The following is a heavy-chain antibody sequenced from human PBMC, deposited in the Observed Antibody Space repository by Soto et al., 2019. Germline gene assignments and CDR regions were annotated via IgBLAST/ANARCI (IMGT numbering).Heavy chain of an antibody. J-gene: IGHJ5*02. CDR2: VIPIFGTT. CDR1: GGTFNIYT. CDR3: AGVKKDIVLLTRLWFDP. Sequence: QVQLVQSGAEVKKPGSSVKVSCKATGGTFNIYTITWVRQAPGQGLEWLGGVIPIFGTTKYAQKFQGRVTITADKSTSTAYMELSSLRSEDSAVYYCAGVKKDIVLLTRLWFDPWGQGTLVTVSS. V-gene: IGHV1-69*06. D-gene: IGHD2-15*01.